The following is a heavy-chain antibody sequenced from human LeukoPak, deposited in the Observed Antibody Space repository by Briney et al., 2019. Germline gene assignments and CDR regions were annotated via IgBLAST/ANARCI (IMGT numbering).Heavy chain of an antibody. D-gene: IGHD3-9*01. CDR3: ARARYHYDNTGHSYWYFDL. J-gene: IGHJ2*01. V-gene: IGHV3-23*01. CDR1: GFTFSSYA. CDR2: ISSSTLKI. Sequence: PGGSLRLSCAASGFTFSSYAMSWVRQAPGKGLEWVSAISSSTLKIYYADSVKGRFTISRDNSKNTLYLQMNSVRAEDTAVYYCARARYHYDNTGHSYWYFDLWGRGTLVTVSS.